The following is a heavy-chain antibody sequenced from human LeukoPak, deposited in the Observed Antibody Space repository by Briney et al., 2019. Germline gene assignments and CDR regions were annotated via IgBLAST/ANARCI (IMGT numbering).Heavy chain of an antibody. V-gene: IGHV3-23*01. D-gene: IGHD6-19*01. J-gene: IGHJ4*02. CDR2: TSGSGRSI. Sequence: GVSVRLSCAASSFTFSSYAMSWVRQAPGQGRVWGSGTSGSGRSIHYADSVKGRFTISRDNSKNTLYLQMNSPRADDTAVYYCAKDMKSWRDGSGRGDYFDYWGQGTLVTVSS. CDR1: SFTFSSYA. CDR3: AKDMKSWRDGSGRGDYFDY.